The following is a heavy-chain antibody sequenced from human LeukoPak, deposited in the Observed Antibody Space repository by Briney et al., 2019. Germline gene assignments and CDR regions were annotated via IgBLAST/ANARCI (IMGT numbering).Heavy chain of an antibody. CDR3: ARDDGGVLLWFGESSGGT. CDR2: IIPILGIA. J-gene: IGHJ6*02. CDR1: GGTFSSYA. V-gene: IGHV1-69*04. D-gene: IGHD3-10*01. Sequence: GASVKVSCTASGGTFSSYAISWVRQAPGQGLEWMGRIIPILGIANYAQKFQGRVTITADKSTSTAYMELSSLRSEDTAVYYCARDDGGVLLWFGESSGGTGGQGTTVTVSS.